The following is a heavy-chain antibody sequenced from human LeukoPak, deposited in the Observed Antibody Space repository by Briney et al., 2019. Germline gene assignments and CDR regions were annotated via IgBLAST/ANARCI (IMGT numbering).Heavy chain of an antibody. CDR3: AADDAYYYDSSGYYYVGAFDI. Sequence: TSVKVSCKASGFTFTSSAMQWVRQARGHRLEWIGWIVVGSGNTNYAQKFQERVTITRDMSTSTAYMELSSLRSEDTAVYYCAADDAYYYDSSGYYYVGAFDIWGQGTMVTVSS. CDR2: IVVGSGNT. J-gene: IGHJ3*02. D-gene: IGHD3-22*01. V-gene: IGHV1-58*02. CDR1: GFTFTSSA.